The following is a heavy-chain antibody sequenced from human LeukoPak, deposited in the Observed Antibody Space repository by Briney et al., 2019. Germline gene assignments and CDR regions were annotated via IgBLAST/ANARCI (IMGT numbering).Heavy chain of an antibody. D-gene: IGHD4-23*01. CDR3: ARVGVDYSGNIIKYYFDY. V-gene: IGHV4-59*01. J-gene: IGHJ4*02. CDR1: GGSFSSYY. CDR2: VYYSGTT. Sequence: SETLSLTCTVSGGSFSSYYWSWIRQPPGKGLEWIGYVYYSGTTNYKPSLKSRVIISVDTSKNQFSLKLSPVIAADTAVYYCARVGVDYSGNIIKYYFDYWGQGTLVTVSS.